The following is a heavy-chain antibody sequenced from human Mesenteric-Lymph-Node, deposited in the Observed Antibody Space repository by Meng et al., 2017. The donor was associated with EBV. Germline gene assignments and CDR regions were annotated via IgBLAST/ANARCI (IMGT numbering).Heavy chain of an antibody. Sequence: APLVQSGSELKKPGAAVRVSCKASGYTFTDYAMNWVRQAPGQGLEWMGWIDTNTGSPTYAQGFTGRFVFSLDTSVSTAYLQITSLKADDSAVYYCARDWSSVIMNKGNYWGQGTLVTVSS. V-gene: IGHV7-4-1*02. CDR1: GYTFTDYA. CDR3: ARDWSSVIMNKGNY. D-gene: IGHD3-16*01. J-gene: IGHJ4*02. CDR2: IDTNTGSP.